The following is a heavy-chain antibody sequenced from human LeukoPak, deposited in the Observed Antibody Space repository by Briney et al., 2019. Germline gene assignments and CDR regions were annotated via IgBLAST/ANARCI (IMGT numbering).Heavy chain of an antibody. CDR2: INHSGST. CDR1: GGSFSGYY. J-gene: IGHJ4*02. CDR3: SRHRRKYYYDSSGGRYFDY. Sequence: SETLSLTCAVYGGSFSGYYWSWIRQPPGKGLECIGEINHSGSTNYNPSLKSRVTISVDTSKNQFSLKLSSVTAADTAVYYCSRHRRKYYYDSSGGRYFDYWGQGTLVTVSS. D-gene: IGHD3-22*01. V-gene: IGHV4-34*01.